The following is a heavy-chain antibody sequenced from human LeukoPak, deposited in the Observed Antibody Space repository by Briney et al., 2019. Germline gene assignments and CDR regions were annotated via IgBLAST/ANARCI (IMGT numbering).Heavy chain of an antibody. Sequence: TGGSLRLSCAASGFTFSSYSMNWVRQAPGKGLEWVSYISSSSSTIYYADSVKGRFTISRDNAKNSLYLQMNSLRAEDTAVYYCARPPFLGCDIFAFDIWGQGTMVTVSS. V-gene: IGHV3-48*01. D-gene: IGHD3-9*01. CDR3: ARPPFLGCDIFAFDI. CDR1: GFTFSSYS. J-gene: IGHJ3*02. CDR2: ISSSSSTI.